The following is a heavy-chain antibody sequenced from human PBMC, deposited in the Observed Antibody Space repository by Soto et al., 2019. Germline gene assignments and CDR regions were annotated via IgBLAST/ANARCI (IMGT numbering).Heavy chain of an antibody. J-gene: IGHJ4*02. Sequence: QVQLVESGGGVVQPGRSLRVSCAASGVTFSNYAMHWVRQAPGKGLEWVAVVSYDGSKQFYADSVEGRFTISRDSSKSTLYLHMDNLRDEDTAVYYCARDRVYYYDNSGYYNFDYWGQGTLVTVSS. D-gene: IGHD3-22*01. CDR3: ARDRVYYYDNSGYYNFDY. V-gene: IGHV3-30-3*01. CDR2: VSYDGSKQ. CDR1: GVTFSNYA.